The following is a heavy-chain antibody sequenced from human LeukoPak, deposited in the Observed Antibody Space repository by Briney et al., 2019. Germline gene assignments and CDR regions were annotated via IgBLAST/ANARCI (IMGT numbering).Heavy chain of an antibody. CDR2: FSGSGGST. CDR3: ARDRKNRELLWFGEGYFDY. CDR1: GDSITSSNW. V-gene: IGHV3-21*01. D-gene: IGHD3-10*01. Sequence: ETLSLTCVVSGDSITSSNWWNWVRQAPGKGLECISGFSGSGGSTYYADSVKGRFTISRDNAKNSLYLQMNSLRAEDTAVYYCARDRKNRELLWFGEGYFDYWGQGTLVTVSS. J-gene: IGHJ4*02.